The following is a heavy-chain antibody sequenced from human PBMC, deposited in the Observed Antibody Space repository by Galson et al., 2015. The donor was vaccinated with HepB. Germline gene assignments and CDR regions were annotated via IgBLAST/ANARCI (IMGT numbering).Heavy chain of an antibody. Sequence: SLRLSCAASGFIFSSYWGSWVRQAPGNGLEWVANIKQDGSEKYYVDSVKGRFTISRDNGKNALYLQMNSLRADDTAVYYCARDRLPGRFWGQGTMVTVS. D-gene: IGHD5-12*01. CDR2: IKQDGSEK. V-gene: IGHV3-7*03. CDR1: GFIFSSYW. J-gene: IGHJ3*01. CDR3: ARDRLPGRF.